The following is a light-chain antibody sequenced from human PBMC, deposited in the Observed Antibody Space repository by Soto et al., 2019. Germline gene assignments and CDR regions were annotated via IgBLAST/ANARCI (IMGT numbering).Light chain of an antibody. J-gene: IGKJ5*01. CDR3: QQYNEWPPFT. V-gene: IGKV3-15*01. CDR1: QSVRSN. Sequence: EIVLTQSPGTLSVSPGARATLSCRASQSVRSNLAWYQQKPGQAPRLVIYAASTRATGIPDRFSGSVSGTEFTLTISSLQSEDFAVYYCQQYNEWPPFTFGQGTRLEIK. CDR2: AAS.